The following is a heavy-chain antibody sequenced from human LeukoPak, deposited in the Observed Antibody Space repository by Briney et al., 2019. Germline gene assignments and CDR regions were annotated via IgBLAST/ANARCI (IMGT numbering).Heavy chain of an antibody. CDR1: GYTFTGYY. V-gene: IGHV1-2*02. Sequence: ASVKVSCKASGYTFTGYYMHWVRQAPGQGLEWMGWINPNSGGTNYAQKFQGRVTMTRDTSISTAYMELSRLRSDDAAVYYCARDPYGTWYFDLWGRGTLVTVSS. CDR2: INPNSGGT. D-gene: IGHD3-10*01. CDR3: ARDPYGTWYFDL. J-gene: IGHJ2*01.